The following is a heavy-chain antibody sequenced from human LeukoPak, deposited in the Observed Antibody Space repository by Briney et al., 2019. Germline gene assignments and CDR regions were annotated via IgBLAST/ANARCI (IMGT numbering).Heavy chain of an antibody. V-gene: IGHV4-39*07. CDR2: TLYTGTT. CDR3: ARLTIFGVLTINWFDP. D-gene: IGHD3-3*01. Sequence: SETLSLTCTVSGGSISSSNHYWGWIRQPPGKGLEWNGSTLYTGTTHYNPSFKSRATLSVDTSKKQVSLRLTSVTAADTAVYYCARLTIFGVLTINWFDPWGQGTLVTVSS. CDR1: GGSISSSNHY. J-gene: IGHJ5*02.